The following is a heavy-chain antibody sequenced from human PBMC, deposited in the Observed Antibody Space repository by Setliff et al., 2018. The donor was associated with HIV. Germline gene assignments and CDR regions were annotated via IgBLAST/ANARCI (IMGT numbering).Heavy chain of an antibody. CDR3: AGDSDNFWSGYYAAFDY. V-gene: IGHV1-18*01. CDR2: ISAYNGNT. Sequence: ASVKVSCKTSGDTLSSYAITWVRQAPGQGLEWMGRISAYNGNTNYAQKLQGRVTMTTDTSSSTAYLDLRSLRSDDTAVYYCAGDSDNFWSGYYAAFDYWGQGTLVTVSS. CDR1: GDTLSSYA. J-gene: IGHJ4*02. D-gene: IGHD3-3*01.